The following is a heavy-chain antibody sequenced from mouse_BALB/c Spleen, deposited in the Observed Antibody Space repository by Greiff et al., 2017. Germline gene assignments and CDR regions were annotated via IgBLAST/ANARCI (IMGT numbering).Heavy chain of an antibody. Sequence: QVHVKQPGAELVQPGAPVTLSCKASGYTFPSYWLNRVKQRPGRGREWIGRIDPSDSETHYNQTFKDKPTLTVDKSSSPAYIQLSSLTAEDSAVYDGAREGSTMITTGAWFADWGQGTLVTVSA. CDR3: AREGSTMITTGAWFAD. CDR1: GYTFPSYW. J-gene: IGHJ3*01. CDR2: IDPSDSET. D-gene: IGHD2-4*01. V-gene: IGHV1-69*02.